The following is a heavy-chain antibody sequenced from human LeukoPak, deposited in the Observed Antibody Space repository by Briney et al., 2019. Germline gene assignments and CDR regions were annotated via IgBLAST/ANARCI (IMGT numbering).Heavy chain of an antibody. CDR2: IYYSGST. V-gene: IGHV4-39*01. CDR1: AGYISSSTYY. D-gene: IGHD1-26*01. J-gene: IGHJ4*02. CDR3: ARHIVEATMRIDY. Sequence: SETLSLTCTVSAGYISSSTYYWGWLRQPPGKGLEWIGSIYYSGSTYYNPSLKSRVTMSVDTSKNQFSLKLSSVTAADTAVYYCARHIVEATMRIDYWGQGTLVTVSS.